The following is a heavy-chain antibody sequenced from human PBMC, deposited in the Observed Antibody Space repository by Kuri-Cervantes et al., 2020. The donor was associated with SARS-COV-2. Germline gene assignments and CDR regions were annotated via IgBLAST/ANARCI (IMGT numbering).Heavy chain of an antibody. CDR1: GFSFSDAW. D-gene: IGHD3-10*01. V-gene: IGHV3-23*01. CDR2: ISGGGGST. CDR3: ARDDGRGGPFDY. J-gene: IGHJ4*01. Sequence: GESLKISCAASGFSFSDAWMNWVRQAPGKGLEWVSSISGGGGSTYYADSVKGRFTISRDNSKNTLYLQMNSLRAEDTAVYYCARDDGRGGPFDYWGQGTLVTVSS.